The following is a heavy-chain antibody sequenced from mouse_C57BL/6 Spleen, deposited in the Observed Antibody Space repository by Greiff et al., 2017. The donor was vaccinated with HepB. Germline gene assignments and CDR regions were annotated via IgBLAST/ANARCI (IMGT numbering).Heavy chain of an antibody. J-gene: IGHJ2*01. CDR1: GFTFSDAW. V-gene: IGHV6-6*01. CDR2: IRNKANNHAT. Sequence: EVQRVESGGGLVQPGGSMKLSCAASGFTFSDAWMDWVRQSPEKGLEWVAEIRNKANNHATYYAESVKGRFTISRDDSKSSVYLQMNSLRAEDTGIYYCTSEVTTRYYFDYWGQGTTLTVSS. D-gene: IGHD2-5*01. CDR3: TSEVTTRYYFDY.